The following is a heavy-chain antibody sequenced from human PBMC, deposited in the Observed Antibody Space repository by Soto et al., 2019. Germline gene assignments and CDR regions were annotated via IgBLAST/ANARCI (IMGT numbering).Heavy chain of an antibody. CDR1: GFTFSNYA. V-gene: IGHV3-23*01. Sequence: GGSLRLSCAASGFTFSNYAMIWVRQAPGKGLEWVSAISGSGDATYYSGSVRGRFTISRDNAKNSLYLQMNSLRAEDTAVYYCARDRNYCSSTTCYRFVDYWGQGTLVTVSS. CDR3: ARDRNYCSSTTCYRFVDY. J-gene: IGHJ4*02. CDR2: ISGSGDAT. D-gene: IGHD2-2*02.